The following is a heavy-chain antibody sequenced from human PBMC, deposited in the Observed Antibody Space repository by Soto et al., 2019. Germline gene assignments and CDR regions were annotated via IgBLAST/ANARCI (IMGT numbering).Heavy chain of an antibody. Sequence: QVQLVQSGAEVKKPGSSVKVSCKASGGTFSSYTISWVRQAPGQGLEWMGRIIPILGIANYAQKFQGRVKITADKSTSTAYMELSSLRSEDTAVYYCARDQRYGSGTGVDYCGQGTLVTVSS. J-gene: IGHJ4*02. CDR3: ARDQRYGSGTGVDY. V-gene: IGHV1-69*08. D-gene: IGHD3-10*01. CDR1: GGTFSSYT. CDR2: IIPILGIA.